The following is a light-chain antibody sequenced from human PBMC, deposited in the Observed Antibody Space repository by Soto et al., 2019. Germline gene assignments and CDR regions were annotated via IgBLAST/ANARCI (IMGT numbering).Light chain of an antibody. CDR1: QSVRSSN. V-gene: IGKV3-20*01. J-gene: IGKJ5*01. CDR3: QQYGRSPIT. Sequence: ENVLTQSPGTLSLSPGESATLSCRASQSVRSSNLAWYQQKPGQAPRLLIYGASSRATGIPDRFSGSGSGTDFTLTISRLEPEDFALYYCQQYGRSPITFGQGTRLEIK. CDR2: GAS.